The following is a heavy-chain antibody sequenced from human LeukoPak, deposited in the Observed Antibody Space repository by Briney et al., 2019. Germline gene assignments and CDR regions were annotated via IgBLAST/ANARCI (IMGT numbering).Heavy chain of an antibody. Sequence: ASVKVSCKASGGTFSSCAISWVRQAPGQGLEWMRGIIPIFGTANYAQKFQGRVPITADESTSTAYMELSSLRSEDTAVYYCARALYYDFWSGYSEPAYYYYMDVWGKGTTVTVSS. CDR3: ARALYYDFWSGYSEPAYYYYMDV. CDR2: IIPIFGTA. V-gene: IGHV1-69*13. J-gene: IGHJ6*03. CDR1: GGTFSSCA. D-gene: IGHD3-3*01.